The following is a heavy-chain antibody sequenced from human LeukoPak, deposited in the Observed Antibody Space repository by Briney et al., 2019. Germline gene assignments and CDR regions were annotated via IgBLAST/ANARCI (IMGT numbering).Heavy chain of an antibody. CDR3: ARGVSSSWYMGYYYMDV. CDR1: GFTFSSNW. J-gene: IGHJ6*03. CDR2: VKEDGSEK. D-gene: IGHD6-13*01. V-gene: IGHV3-7*01. Sequence: GVLRLSCAASGFTFSSNWMSWVRQAPGKGLEWVANVKEDGSEKYYVDSVKDRFTISRDNAKNSLYLQMNSLRAEDTAVYYCARGVSSSWYMGYYYMDVWGKGTTVTVSS.